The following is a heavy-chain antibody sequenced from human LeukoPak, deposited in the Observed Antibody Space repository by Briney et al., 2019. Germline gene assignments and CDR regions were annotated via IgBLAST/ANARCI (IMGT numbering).Heavy chain of an antibody. CDR3: ARDVAVAGALGGYYGMDV. D-gene: IGHD6-19*01. J-gene: IGHJ6*02. V-gene: IGHV1-8*01. Sequence: ASVKVSCKASGYTFTSHDINWVRQATGQGLEWMGWMNPNSGNTGYAQKFQGRVTMTRNTSISTAYMELSSLRSEDTAVYYCARDVAVAGALGGYYGMDVWGQGTTVTVSS. CDR1: GYTFTSHD. CDR2: MNPNSGNT.